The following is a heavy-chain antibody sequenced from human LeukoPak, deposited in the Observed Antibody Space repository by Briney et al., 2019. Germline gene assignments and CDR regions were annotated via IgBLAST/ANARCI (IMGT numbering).Heavy chain of an antibody. CDR3: ARDLIPKQAVAGLNWFDP. J-gene: IGHJ5*02. CDR2: INNNTGNP. CDR1: GYTFTSYA. D-gene: IGHD6-19*01. Sequence: ASVKVSCKASGYTFTSYAMNWVRQAPGQGLEWMGWINNNTGNPTYAQGFTGRFVFSLDTSVSTAYLQISSLKAEDTAVYYCARDLIPKQAVAGLNWFDPWGQGTLVTVSS. V-gene: IGHV7-4-1*02.